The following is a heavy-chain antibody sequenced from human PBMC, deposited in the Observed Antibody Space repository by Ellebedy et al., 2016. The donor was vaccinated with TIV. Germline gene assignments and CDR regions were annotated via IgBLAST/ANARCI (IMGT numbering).Heavy chain of an antibody. J-gene: IGHJ6*02. Sequence: GESLKISCAASGFIFSSYGMHWVRQAPGKGLEWVAVIWYDGSNKYYADSVKGRFTISRDNSKKTLYLQMDSLTAEDTAVYFCARKRSYGLFKGSGSYYNADYYYGMDVWGQGTTVTVSS. CDR1: GFIFSSYG. CDR2: IWYDGSNK. CDR3: ARKRSYGLFKGSGSYYNADYYYGMDV. V-gene: IGHV3-33*08. D-gene: IGHD3-10*01.